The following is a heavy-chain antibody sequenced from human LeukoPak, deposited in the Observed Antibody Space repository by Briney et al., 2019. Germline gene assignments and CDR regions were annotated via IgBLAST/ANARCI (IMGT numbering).Heavy chain of an antibody. Sequence: PSETLSLTCTVSGGSISSYYWSWIRQPPGKGLEWIGYIYYSGSTNYNSSFKSRVTISIDTSKNQFSLKLSSVTAADTAVYYCARAILSGYPDSWGQGTLVIVFS. D-gene: IGHD3-3*01. CDR2: IYYSGST. CDR1: GGSISSYY. V-gene: IGHV4-59*01. CDR3: ARAILSGYPDS. J-gene: IGHJ4*02.